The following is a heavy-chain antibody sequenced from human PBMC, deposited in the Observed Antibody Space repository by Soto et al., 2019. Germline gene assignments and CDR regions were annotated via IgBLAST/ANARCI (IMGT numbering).Heavy chain of an antibody. Sequence: QITLKESGPTLLKPTQTLTLTCTFSGFPLRSLGMAVGWIRQPPGRALEWVALIYWDDEERYSPSLQSRLTITKDTSKNHVVLTMTTMDPVDTATYYCARRYDSSFDFWGQGIPVTVSS. J-gene: IGHJ4*02. CDR3: ARRYDSSFDF. V-gene: IGHV2-5*02. D-gene: IGHD6-6*01. CDR2: IYWDDEE. CDR1: GFPLRSLGMA.